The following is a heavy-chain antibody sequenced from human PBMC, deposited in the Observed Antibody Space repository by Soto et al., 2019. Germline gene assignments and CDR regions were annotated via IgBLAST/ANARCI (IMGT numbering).Heavy chain of an antibody. CDR3: ARGKGRIAAAGTYYYYMDV. D-gene: IGHD6-13*01. V-gene: IGHV1-2*04. CDR1: GYTFTGYY. CDR2: INPNSGGT. Sequence: ASVKVSCKASGYTFTGYYMHWVRQAPGQGLEWMGWINPNSGGTNYAQKFQGWVTMTRDTSISTAYMELSRLRSDDTAVYYCARGKGRIAAAGTYYYYMDVWGKGTTVTVSS. J-gene: IGHJ6*03.